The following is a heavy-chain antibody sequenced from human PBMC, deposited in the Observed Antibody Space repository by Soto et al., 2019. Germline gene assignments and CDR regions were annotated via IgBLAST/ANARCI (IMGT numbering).Heavy chain of an antibody. CDR3: ARRSYSSGWYNYYYYGMDV. D-gene: IGHD6-19*01. CDR1: GYSFTSYW. V-gene: IGHV5-51*01. Sequence: PGESLKISCKGSGYSFTSYWIGWVRQMPGKGLEWMGIIYPGDSDTRYSPSFQGQVTISADKSISTAYLQWSSLKASDTAMYYCARRSYSSGWYNYYYYGMDVSVQGTTVTVSS. J-gene: IGHJ6*02. CDR2: IYPGDSDT.